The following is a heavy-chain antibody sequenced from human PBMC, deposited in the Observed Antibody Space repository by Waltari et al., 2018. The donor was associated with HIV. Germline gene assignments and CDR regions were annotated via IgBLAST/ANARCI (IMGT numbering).Heavy chain of an antibody. CDR2: FYYSGST. Sequence: QLQLQESGPGLVKPSETLSLTCTVSGGSISSSSYYWGWIRQPPGKGLECIGSFYYSGSTSDNPPLKSRVTISVDTSKNQFSLKLSSVTAADTAVYYCARSTVTTFVEPDWYFDLWGRGTLVTVSS. CDR3: ARSTVTTFVEPDWYFDL. V-gene: IGHV4-39*07. J-gene: IGHJ2*01. D-gene: IGHD4-17*01. CDR1: GGSISSSSYY.